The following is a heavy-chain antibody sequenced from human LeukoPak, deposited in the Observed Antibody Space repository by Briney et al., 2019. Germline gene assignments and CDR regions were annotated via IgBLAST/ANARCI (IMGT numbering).Heavy chain of an antibody. CDR3: AGTIRPGGETTGYYDYMDV. CDR1: GFTFVDYG. Sequence: GGSLRLSCAASGFTFVDYGMSWVRQAPGKGLEWVSGITWNGGRTGYVDSVKGRFTISRDNRKKSLYLQMNILRAEDTGLHYCAGTIRPGGETTGYYDYMDVWGKGTTVTVSS. D-gene: IGHD2-8*02. CDR2: ITWNGGRT. V-gene: IGHV3-20*04. J-gene: IGHJ6*03.